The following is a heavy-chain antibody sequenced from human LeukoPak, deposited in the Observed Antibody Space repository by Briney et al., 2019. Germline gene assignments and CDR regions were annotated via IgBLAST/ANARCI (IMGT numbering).Heavy chain of an antibody. J-gene: IGHJ5*02. CDR2: INPSGGST. CDR3: ARTLTLPNWFDP. V-gene: IGHV1-46*01. Sequence: ALVKVSCKASGYTFTSYYLHWVRQAPGQGLEWMGIINPSGGSTSYAQKFQGRVTMTRDTSTSTVYMELSSLRSEDTAVYYCARTLTLPNWFDPWGQGTLVTVSS. D-gene: IGHD2-21*02. CDR1: GYTFTSYY.